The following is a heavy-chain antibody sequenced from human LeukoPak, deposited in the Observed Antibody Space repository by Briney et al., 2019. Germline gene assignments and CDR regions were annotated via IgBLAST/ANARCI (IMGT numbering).Heavy chain of an antibody. CDR2: IYPGDSDT. V-gene: IGHV5-51*01. D-gene: IGHD6-13*01. CDR3: ARGGIAAALNWFDP. CDR1: GSSFTSYW. J-gene: IGHJ5*02. Sequence: GASLKISCQGSGSSFTSYWIGWVRQLPGKGLEWMGIIYPGDSDTRYSPSFQGQVTISADKSISTAYLQWSSLKASDTAMYYCARGGIAAALNWFDPWGQGTLVTVSS.